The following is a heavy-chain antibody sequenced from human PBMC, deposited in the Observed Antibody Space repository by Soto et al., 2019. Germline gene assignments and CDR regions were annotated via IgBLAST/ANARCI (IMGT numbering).Heavy chain of an antibody. Sequence: TSETLSLTCTVSGGSISSGDYYWSWIRQPPGKGLEWIGYIYYSGSTHYNPSLKSRVTISVDTSKNQFSLKLSSVTAADTAVYYCARAETTVRYWLDPWGQGTRVTV. J-gene: IGHJ5*02. CDR3: ARAETTVRYWLDP. CDR2: IYYSGST. CDR1: GGSISSGDYY. V-gene: IGHV4-30-4*01. D-gene: IGHD4-4*01.